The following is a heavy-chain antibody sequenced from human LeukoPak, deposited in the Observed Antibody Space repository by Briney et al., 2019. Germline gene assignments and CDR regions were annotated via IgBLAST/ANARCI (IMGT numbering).Heavy chain of an antibody. Sequence: SETLSLTCTVSGYSISSGYYWGWIRQPPGKGLGWIGSIYHSGSTYYNPSLKSRVTISVDTSKNQFSLKLSSVTAADTAVYYCARIASYLYAFDIWGQGTMVTVSS. D-gene: IGHD5-18*01. CDR1: GYSISSGYY. CDR2: IYHSGST. V-gene: IGHV4-38-2*02. CDR3: ARIASYLYAFDI. J-gene: IGHJ3*02.